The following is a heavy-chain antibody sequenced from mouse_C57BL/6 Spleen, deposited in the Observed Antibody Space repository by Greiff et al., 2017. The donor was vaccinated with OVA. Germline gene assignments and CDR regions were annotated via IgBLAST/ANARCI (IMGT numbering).Heavy chain of an antibody. J-gene: IGHJ4*01. Sequence: VQLQQSGPGLVKPSQSLSLTCSVTGYSITSGYYWNWIRQFPGNKLEWMGYISYDGSNNYNPSLKNRISITRDTSKNQFFLKLNSVTTEDTATYYCAAGTYAMDYWGQGTSVTVSS. D-gene: IGHD4-1*01. CDR1: GYSITSGYY. CDR3: AAGTYAMDY. V-gene: IGHV3-6*01. CDR2: ISYDGSN.